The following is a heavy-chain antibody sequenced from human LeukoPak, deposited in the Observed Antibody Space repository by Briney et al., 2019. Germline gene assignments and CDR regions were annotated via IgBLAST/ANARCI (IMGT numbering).Heavy chain of an antibody. D-gene: IGHD3-10*01. CDR3: ARVGYFGSGSYYKGLDY. CDR1: GYTFIDYY. V-gene: IGHV1-2*02. Sequence: ASVKVSCKASGYTFIDYYIHWVRQAPGQGLEWMGWINPHNGGTGYAQQFQGRVTMTGDTSISTVYMDLSGLRSDDTAVYYCARVGYFGSGSYYKGLDYWGQGTLITVSS. CDR2: INPHNGGT. J-gene: IGHJ4*02.